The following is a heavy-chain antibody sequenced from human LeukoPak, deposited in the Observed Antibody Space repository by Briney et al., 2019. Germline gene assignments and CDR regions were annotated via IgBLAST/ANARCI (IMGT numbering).Heavy chain of an antibody. J-gene: IGHJ4*02. V-gene: IGHV1-8*03. Sequence: ASLKLSCKTCGYTLGTYHIGWVRQATGHGLERMGWMNSYSGERGYAQTFQGRLSITSDTSISTAYMELSSLRSDDTAVYFCARTTSLTASGYDYWGQGTLVTVSA. CDR1: GYTLGTYH. CDR3: ARTTSLTASGYDY. CDR2: MNSYSGER. D-gene: IGHD6-25*01.